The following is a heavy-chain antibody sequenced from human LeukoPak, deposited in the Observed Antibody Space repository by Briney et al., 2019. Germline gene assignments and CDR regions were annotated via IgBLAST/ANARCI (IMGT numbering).Heavy chain of an antibody. D-gene: IGHD4-17*01. CDR2: IYYSGST. CDR3: ARHEDYGDYFDY. J-gene: IGHJ4*02. CDR1: GGSISSYY. Sequence: SETLSLTCTVSGGSISSYYWSWIRQPPGKGLEWIGYIYYSGSTNYNPSLKSRVTISVDTSKNQFSLKLSSATAADTAVYYCARHEDYGDYFDYWGQGTLVTVSS. V-gene: IGHV4-59*08.